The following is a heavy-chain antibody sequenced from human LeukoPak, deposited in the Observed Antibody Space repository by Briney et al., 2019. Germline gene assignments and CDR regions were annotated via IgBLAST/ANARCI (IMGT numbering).Heavy chain of an antibody. V-gene: IGHV1-2*02. CDR2: INPNDGDT. CDR3: ARDRHYDFWSGTGMDV. D-gene: IGHD3-3*01. CDR1: GYTFTDYY. J-gene: IGHJ6*02. Sequence: ASVKVSCKASGYTFTDYYMHWVRQAPGQGFEWMGWINPNDGDTNYAQKFQGRVTMARDTSISTAHMEVSRLRSDDTAVYYCARDRHYDFWSGTGMDVWGQGTTVTVSS.